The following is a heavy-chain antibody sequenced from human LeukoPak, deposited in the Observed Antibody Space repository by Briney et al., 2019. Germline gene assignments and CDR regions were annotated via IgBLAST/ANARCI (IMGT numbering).Heavy chain of an antibody. D-gene: IGHD5-18*01. V-gene: IGHV3-30*04. CDR1: GFTFSSYA. CDR2: ISYDGSNK. J-gene: IGHJ6*02. CDR3: ARDGGYSYGTAYYYYGMDV. Sequence: GGSLRLSCAASGFTFSSYAVHWVRQAPGKGLEWVAVISYDGSNKYYADSVKGRFTISRDNSKNTLYLQMNSLRAEDTAVYYCARDGGYSYGTAYYYYGMDVWGQGTTVTVSS.